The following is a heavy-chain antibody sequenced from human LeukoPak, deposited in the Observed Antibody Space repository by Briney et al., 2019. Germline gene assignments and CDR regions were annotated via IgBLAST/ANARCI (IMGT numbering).Heavy chain of an antibody. V-gene: IGHV3-21*01. D-gene: IGHD3-3*01. J-gene: IGHJ4*02. CDR2: ISSSSSYI. CDR3: ARDMGYDFWSGYPFDY. Sequence: GGSLRLSCAASGLTFSSYSMNWVRQAPGKGLEWVSSISSSSSYIYYADSVKGRFTISRDNAKNSLYLQMNSLRAEDTAVYYCARDMGYDFWSGYPFDYWGQGTLVTVSS. CDR1: GLTFSSYS.